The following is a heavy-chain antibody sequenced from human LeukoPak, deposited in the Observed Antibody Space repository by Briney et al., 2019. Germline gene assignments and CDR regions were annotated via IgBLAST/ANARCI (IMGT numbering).Heavy chain of an antibody. Sequence: GGSLRLSCAASGFTLSSHWMSGARHATGEGLEGVANIKQEGSEKYYVDSVKGRFTIYRDNAKNSLYLQMNSLRAEDTAVYYCARGRTPYCGGDCYSYYYYMDVWGKGTTVTVSS. D-gene: IGHD2-21*01. CDR2: IKQEGSEK. J-gene: IGHJ6*03. CDR1: GFTLSSHW. V-gene: IGHV3-7*01. CDR3: ARGRTPYCGGDCYSYYYYMDV.